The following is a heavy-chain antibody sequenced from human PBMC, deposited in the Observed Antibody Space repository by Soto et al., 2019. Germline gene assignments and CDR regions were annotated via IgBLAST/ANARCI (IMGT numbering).Heavy chain of an antibody. CDR1: GFKFSDFA. J-gene: IGHJ4*02. V-gene: IGHV3-30*04. D-gene: IGHD5-12*01. Sequence: QVQLVESGGGVVQPGSSLRLSCAASGFKFSDFAMHWVRQAPGKGLEWVAVITKVGFEKFYVDSVKGRFSXXXXXSHXXXXXXXXXXXXXXXXXXYXAXDLXGYAHPWDKSNYWGQGTLVNVSS. CDR3: AXDLXGYAHPWDKSNY. CDR2: ITKVGFEK.